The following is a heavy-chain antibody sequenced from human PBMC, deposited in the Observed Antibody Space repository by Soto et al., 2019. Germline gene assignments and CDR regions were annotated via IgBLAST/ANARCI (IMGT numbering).Heavy chain of an antibody. Sequence: QVQLQESGPGLVKPSQTLSLTCTVSGGSISSGGYYWSWIRQHPGKGLEWIGYIYYSGSTYYNPSLKSRVTISVDTSKNQFSLKLSSVTAADTAVYYCARVRDLYAYSNYRGGNWFDPWGQGTLVTVSS. V-gene: IGHV4-31*03. D-gene: IGHD4-4*01. CDR2: IYYSGST. CDR1: GGSISSGGYY. J-gene: IGHJ5*02. CDR3: ARVRDLYAYSNYRGGNWFDP.